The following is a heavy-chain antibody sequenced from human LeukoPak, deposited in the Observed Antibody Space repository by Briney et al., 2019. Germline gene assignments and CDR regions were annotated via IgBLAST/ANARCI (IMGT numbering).Heavy chain of an antibody. CDR1: GFTFSSYD. J-gene: IGHJ3*02. V-gene: IGHV3-13*01. Sequence: GGSLRLSCAASGFTFSSYDMHWVRQATGKGLEWVSAIGTAGDTYYPGSVKGRFTISRENAKNSLYLQMNSLRAGDTAVYYCARDRFARCSSTSCYEDYMVIGPDDAFDIWGQGTMVTVSS. D-gene: IGHD2-2*01. CDR2: IGTAGDT. CDR3: ARDRFARCSSTSCYEDYMVIGPDDAFDI.